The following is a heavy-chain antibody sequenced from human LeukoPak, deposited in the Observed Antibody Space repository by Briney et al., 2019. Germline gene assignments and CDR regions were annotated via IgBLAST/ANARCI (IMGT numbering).Heavy chain of an antibody. CDR1: GGSFSGYY. J-gene: IGHJ5*02. V-gene: IGHV4-34*01. Sequence: SETLSLTCAFCGGSFSGYYWSWIRQPPGKGLEWIGEINHSGSTNYNPSLKSRVAISVDTSKNQFSLKLSSVTAADTAVYYCARDPTYYDFWSGDRKGKKFDPWGQGTLVTVSS. CDR2: INHSGST. D-gene: IGHD3-3*01. CDR3: ARDPTYYDFWSGDRKGKKFDP.